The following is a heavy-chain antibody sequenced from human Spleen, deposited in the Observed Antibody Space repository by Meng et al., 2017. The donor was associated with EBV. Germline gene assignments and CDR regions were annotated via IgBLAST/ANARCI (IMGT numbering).Heavy chain of an antibody. J-gene: IGHJ5*02. Sequence: QGQQLRLGVALLRPSEPLSLTGAVYGGSFSGYYWSWSRQPPGKGLEWIGEINHSGSTNYNPSLKSRVTISVDTSKNQFSLRLSSVTAADTAVYYCARGQWVGVPAARGRRGWFDPWGQGTLVTVSS. CDR3: ARGQWVGVPAARGRRGWFDP. CDR1: GGSFSGYY. V-gene: IGHV4-34*01. D-gene: IGHD2-2*01. CDR2: INHSGST.